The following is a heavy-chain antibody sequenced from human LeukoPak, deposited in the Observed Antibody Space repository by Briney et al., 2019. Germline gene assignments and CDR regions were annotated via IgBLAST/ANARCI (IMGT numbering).Heavy chain of an antibody. J-gene: IGHJ4*02. Sequence: PGGSLRLSCVASGFIFSNYWMNWVRQAPGKGLEWVANIKEDGSEEYYVDSVKGRFTISRDNAKNSLYLQMSSLRDEDTAVYYCARGRRDTQYQVFDYWGQGTLVTVSS. V-gene: IGHV3-7*01. CDR2: IKEDGSEE. CDR1: GFIFSNYW. D-gene: IGHD2-2*01. CDR3: ARGRRDTQYQVFDY.